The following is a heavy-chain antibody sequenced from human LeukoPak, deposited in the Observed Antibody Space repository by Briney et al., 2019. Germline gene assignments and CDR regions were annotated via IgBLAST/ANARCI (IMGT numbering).Heavy chain of an antibody. Sequence: GRSLRLSCAASGFSFDDYAMHWVRQAPGKGLGWVSGISWNSGSIGYADSVKGRFTISRDNAKNSLYLQMNSLRAEDTALYYCAKDIGPVVVPASLDYWGQGTLVTVSS. CDR3: AKDIGPVVVPASLDY. D-gene: IGHD2-2*01. CDR1: GFSFDDYA. CDR2: ISWNSGSI. J-gene: IGHJ4*02. V-gene: IGHV3-9*01.